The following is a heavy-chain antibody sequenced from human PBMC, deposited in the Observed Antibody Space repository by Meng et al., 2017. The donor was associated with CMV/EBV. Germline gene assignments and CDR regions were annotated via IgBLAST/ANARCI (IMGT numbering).Heavy chain of an antibody. CDR2: IYYSGST. Sequence: GSLRLSCTVSGGSISSDYWSWIRQPPGKGLEWIGYIYYSGSTNYNPSLKSRVTISVDTSKNQFSLKLSSVTAADTAVYYCARGPPYSTYYYYYGMDVWGQGTTVTVSS. CDR3: ARGPPYSTYYYYYGMDV. D-gene: IGHD2-21*01. V-gene: IGHV4-59*01. CDR1: GGSISSDY. J-gene: IGHJ6*02.